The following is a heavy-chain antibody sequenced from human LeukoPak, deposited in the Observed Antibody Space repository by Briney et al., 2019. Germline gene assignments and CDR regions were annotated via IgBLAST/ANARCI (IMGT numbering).Heavy chain of an antibody. CDR1: GYTFTSYG. CDR2: ISAYNGNT. V-gene: IGHV1-18*01. CDR3: AGAPNDYGNLGFNY. J-gene: IGHJ4*02. Sequence: ASVKVSCKASGYTFTSYGISWVRQAPGQGLEWMGWISAYNGNTNYAQTLRGRVTLTTDTSTSTAYMDLRSLKFDNPAVYYCAGAPNDYGNLGFNYWGKGTLVTASS. D-gene: IGHD4-11*01.